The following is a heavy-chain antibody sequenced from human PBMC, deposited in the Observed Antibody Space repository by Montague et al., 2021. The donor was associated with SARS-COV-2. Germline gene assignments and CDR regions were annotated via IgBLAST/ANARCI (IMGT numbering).Heavy chain of an antibody. D-gene: IGHD6-19*01. CDR2: IYEGGTT. V-gene: IGHV4-39*07. J-gene: IGHJ4*02. CDR3: VTPGKTAVPGQLDY. Sequence: SETLSLTCTVSGGSIRSTTFYWGWIRQSPGKGLEWIGYIYEGGTTYYNPSLKSRVAISLDTPNNQFSLKITSLIVADTAIYYCVTPGKTAVPGQLDYWGPGILVTVSS. CDR1: GGSIRSTTFY.